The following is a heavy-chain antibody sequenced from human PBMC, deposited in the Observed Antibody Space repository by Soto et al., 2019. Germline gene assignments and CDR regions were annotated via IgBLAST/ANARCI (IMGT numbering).Heavy chain of an antibody. CDR2: ISGSGGST. Sequence: HPGGSLRLSCAASGFTFSTYWMSWVRQAPGKGLEWVSAISGSGGSTYYADSVKGRFTISRDNSKNTLYLQMNSLRAEDTAVYYCASPWRPDYYYYGMDVWGQGTTVTVSS. CDR3: ASPWRPDYYYYGMDV. D-gene: IGHD5-12*01. V-gene: IGHV3-23*01. CDR1: GFTFSTYW. J-gene: IGHJ6*02.